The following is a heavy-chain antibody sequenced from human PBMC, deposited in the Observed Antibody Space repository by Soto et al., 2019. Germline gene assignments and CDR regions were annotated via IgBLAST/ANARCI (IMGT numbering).Heavy chain of an antibody. CDR1: GYTFTSYA. V-gene: IGHV1-3*01. CDR2: INAGNGNT. D-gene: IGHD3-22*01. J-gene: IGHJ4*02. Sequence: QVQLVQSGAEVKKPGASVKVSCKASGYTFTSYAMHWVRQAPGQRLEWMGWINAGNGNTKYSQKFQGRVTITRDTSASTAYMELSSLRSEDTAVYYCARGPGSSGYYCRLDYWGQGTLVTVSS. CDR3: ARGPGSSGYYCRLDY.